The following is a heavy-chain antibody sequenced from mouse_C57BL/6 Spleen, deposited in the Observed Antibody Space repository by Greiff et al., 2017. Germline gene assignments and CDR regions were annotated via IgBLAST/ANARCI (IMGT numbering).Heavy chain of an antibody. Sequence: QVQLQQPGAELARPGSSVKLSCKASGYTFTSYWMHWVKQRPLQGLEWIGNIDPTDSETHYTQKFKDKATLTADTSSSNASMQLRSLTSEDSAVYYCAREVRVAPDFDVWGTGTTVTVAS. CDR1: GYTFTSYW. V-gene: IGHV1-52*01. D-gene: IGHD6-1*01. CDR3: AREVRVAPDFDV. CDR2: IDPTDSET. J-gene: IGHJ1*03.